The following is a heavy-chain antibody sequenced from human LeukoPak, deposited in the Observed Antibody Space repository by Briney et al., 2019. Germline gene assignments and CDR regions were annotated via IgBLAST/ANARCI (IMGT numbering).Heavy chain of an antibody. CDR1: GGSISSSY. V-gene: IGHV4-59*01. CDR3: ARRILDTSGNYWSFDP. Sequence: PSETLSLTCSVSGGSISSSYWSWVRQPPGKGLERVGYIYYTGRSTYNPSLRRRDTISEDTCNKQFSLKMRPVTAADTAVYFCARRILDTSGNYWSFDPWGQGTLVTVSS. D-gene: IGHD3-10*01. CDR2: IYYTGRS. J-gene: IGHJ5*02.